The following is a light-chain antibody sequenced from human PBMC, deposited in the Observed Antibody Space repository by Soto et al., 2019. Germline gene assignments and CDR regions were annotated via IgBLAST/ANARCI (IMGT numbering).Light chain of an antibody. Sequence: DIQMTQSPSSLSASVGDKVTVTCRANQTINRFLQWYQQKAGKAPKLLIYAASSLQSGVPPRFSGSGSETDFTLTISSLQPEDVGTYYCQRSYSTPYTFGQGTKLHIK. CDR3: QRSYSTPYT. CDR1: QTINRF. CDR2: AAS. V-gene: IGKV1-39*01. J-gene: IGKJ2*01.